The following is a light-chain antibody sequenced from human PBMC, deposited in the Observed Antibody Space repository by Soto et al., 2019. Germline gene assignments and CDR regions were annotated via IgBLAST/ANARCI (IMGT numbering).Light chain of an antibody. CDR3: QQYGSSPPWT. CDR1: QGISSY. CDR2: AAS. V-gene: IGKV1-9*01. Sequence: DIQLTQSPSFLSASVGDRVTITCRASQGISSYLAWYQQKPGKAPKLLIYAASTLQSGVPSRFSGSGSGTEFTLTISSLQPEDFAVYYCQQYGSSPPWTFGQGTKVDIK. J-gene: IGKJ1*01.